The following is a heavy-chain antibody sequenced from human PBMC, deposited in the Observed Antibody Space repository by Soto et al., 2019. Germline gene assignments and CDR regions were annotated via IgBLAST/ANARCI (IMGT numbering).Heavy chain of an antibody. CDR3: ACNLGGGGYGDYPGSYYFDY. Sequence: QVQLVQSGAEVKKPGSSVKVSCKASGGTFSSYAISWVRQAPGQGLEWMGGIIPIFGTANYAQKFQGRVTITADESTSPGYMELRSLRSEDTAVYYWACNLGGGGYGDYPGSYYFDYWGQGTLVTVSS. CDR2: IIPIFGTA. V-gene: IGHV1-69*12. J-gene: IGHJ4*02. CDR1: GGTFSSYA. D-gene: IGHD4-17*01.